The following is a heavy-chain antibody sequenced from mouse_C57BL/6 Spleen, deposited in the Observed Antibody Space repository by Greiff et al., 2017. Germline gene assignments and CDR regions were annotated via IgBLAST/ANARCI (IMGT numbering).Heavy chain of an antibody. CDR3: ARDPYYGNYYAMDY. Sequence: VQLKESGGGLVKPGGSLKLSCAASGFTFSSYAMSWVRQTPEKRLEWVATISDGGSYTYYPDNVKGRFTISRDNAKNNLYLQMSHLKSEDTAMYYCARDPYYGNYYAMDYWGQGTSVTVSS. V-gene: IGHV5-4*01. J-gene: IGHJ4*01. CDR1: GFTFSSYA. CDR2: ISDGGSYT. D-gene: IGHD2-10*01.